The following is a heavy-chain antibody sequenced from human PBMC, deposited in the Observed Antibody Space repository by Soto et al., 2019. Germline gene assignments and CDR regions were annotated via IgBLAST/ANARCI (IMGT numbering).Heavy chain of an antibody. CDR2: IAHGGTEK. J-gene: IGHJ4*02. Sequence: PGGSLRLSCAVSGFLFSSYWMSWVRQAPGRGLEWVATIAHGGTEKYYVDSVKGRFTISRDNTKNSLYLQMNSLRAEDTAVYYCARESNAHFDYWGQGTLVTVS. V-gene: IGHV3-7*01. CDR3: ARESNAHFDY. CDR1: GFLFSSYW. D-gene: IGHD7-27*01.